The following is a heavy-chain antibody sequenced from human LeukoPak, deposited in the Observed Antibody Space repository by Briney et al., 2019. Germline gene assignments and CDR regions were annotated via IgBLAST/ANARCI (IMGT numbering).Heavy chain of an antibody. Sequence: GGSLRLSCAASGFTFSSYAMSWVRQAPGKGLEWVSAISGSGGSTYYADSVKGRFTISRDNSKNTLYLQVNSLRAEDTAVYYCAKNEFGTWSNWFDPWGQGTLVTVSS. CDR3: AKNEFGTWSNWFDP. D-gene: IGHD3-16*01. V-gene: IGHV3-23*01. CDR1: GFTFSSYA. CDR2: ISGSGGST. J-gene: IGHJ5*02.